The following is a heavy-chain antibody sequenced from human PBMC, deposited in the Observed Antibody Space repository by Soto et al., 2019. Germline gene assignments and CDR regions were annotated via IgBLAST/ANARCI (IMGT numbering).Heavy chain of an antibody. CDR3: ARLNQVAGTRRWFDP. Sequence: SETLSLTCAVYGGSFSSYYWSWIRQPPGKGLEWIGYIYYSGSTNYNPSLKSRVTISVDTSKNQFSLKLSSVTAADTAVYYCARLNQVAGTRRWFDPWGQGTLVTVSS. V-gene: IGHV4-59*08. CDR1: GGSFSSYY. D-gene: IGHD6-19*01. CDR2: IYYSGST. J-gene: IGHJ5*02.